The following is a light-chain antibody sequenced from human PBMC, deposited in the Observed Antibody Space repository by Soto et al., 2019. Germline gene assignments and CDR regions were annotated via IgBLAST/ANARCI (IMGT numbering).Light chain of an antibody. CDR3: SSYTSSSSYV. CDR1: SSDVGGYKY. Sequence: QSALTQPASVSGSPEQSIATSCTGTSSDVGGYKYVSWYQQHPGKAPKLMIYDVSNRPSGVSDRFSGSKSGNTASLTISGLQSEDEADYYCSSYTSSSSYVFGTGTKVTVL. J-gene: IGLJ1*01. V-gene: IGLV2-14*03. CDR2: DVS.